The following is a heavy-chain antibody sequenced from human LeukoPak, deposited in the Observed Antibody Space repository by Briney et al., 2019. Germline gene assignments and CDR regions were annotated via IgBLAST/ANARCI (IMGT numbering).Heavy chain of an antibody. Sequence: SETLSLTCTVSGGSISSYYWSCIRQPPGKGLEWIGSIYYSGSTNYNPSLKSRVTISIDTSKNQFSLTLSSVTAADTAVYYCARGGYYGSGSDDAFHIWGQGTMVTVSS. D-gene: IGHD3-10*01. CDR1: GGSISSYY. V-gene: IGHV4-59*01. CDR3: ARGGYYGSGSDDAFHI. J-gene: IGHJ3*02. CDR2: IYYSGST.